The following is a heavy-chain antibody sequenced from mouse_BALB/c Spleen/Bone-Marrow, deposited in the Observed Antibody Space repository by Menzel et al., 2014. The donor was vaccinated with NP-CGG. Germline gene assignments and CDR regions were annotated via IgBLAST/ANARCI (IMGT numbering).Heavy chain of an antibody. V-gene: IGHV1-7*01. D-gene: IGHD2-4*01. CDR3: ARNYDYDGGYYAMDY. Sequence: VQLQQSGAELAKPGASVKMSCKASGYNFISYWMDWVKQRPGQGLEWIGYINPSTGYTEYNQKFKDKATLTADKSSSKAYMQLSSLTSEDSAVYYCARNYDYDGGYYAMDYWGQGTSVTVSS. CDR2: INPSTGYT. CDR1: GYNFISYW. J-gene: IGHJ4*01.